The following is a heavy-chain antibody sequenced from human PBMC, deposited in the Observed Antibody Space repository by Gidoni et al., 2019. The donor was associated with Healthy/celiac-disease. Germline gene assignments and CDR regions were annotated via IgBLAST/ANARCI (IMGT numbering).Heavy chain of an antibody. V-gene: IGHV3-73*01. J-gene: IGHJ4*02. CDR3: TSTLGYCSGGSCYGGDY. Sequence: ASGKGLEWVGRIRSKANSYATAYAASVKGRFTISRDDSKTTAYLQMNSLKTEDTAVYYCTSTLGYCSGGSCYGGDYWGQGTLVTVSS. CDR2: IRSKANSYAT. D-gene: IGHD2-15*01.